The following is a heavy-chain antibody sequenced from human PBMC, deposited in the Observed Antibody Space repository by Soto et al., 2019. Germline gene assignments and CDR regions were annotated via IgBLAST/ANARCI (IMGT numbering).Heavy chain of an antibody. Sequence: PSETLSLTCAVYGGSFSGYYWSWIRQPPGKGLEWIGEINHSGSTNYNPSLKSRVTISVDTSKNQFSLKLSSVTAADTAVYYCARGYYDFWSGYSNWSERWGKGALVSVSS. D-gene: IGHD3-3*01. CDR3: ARGYYDFWSGYSNWSER. J-gene: IGHJ5*02. CDR1: GGSFSGYY. V-gene: IGHV4-34*01. CDR2: INHSGST.